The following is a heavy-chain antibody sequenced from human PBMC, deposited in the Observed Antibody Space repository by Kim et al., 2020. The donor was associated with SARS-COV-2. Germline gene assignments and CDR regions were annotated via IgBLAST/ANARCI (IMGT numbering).Heavy chain of an antibody. CDR1: GFTFSSFW. D-gene: IGHD3-22*01. CDR2: INPDGSAQ. V-gene: IGHV3-7*01. Sequence: GGSLRLSCAASGFTFSSFWMSWVRQAPGKGLEWVANINPDGSAQAYMDSVKGRITVSRDTAKNSLYLQLNSLRAENTSIYYCSRISILGDSSGYLFGFDIWGQGTTVTVSS. J-gene: IGHJ3*02. CDR3: SRISILGDSSGYLFGFDI.